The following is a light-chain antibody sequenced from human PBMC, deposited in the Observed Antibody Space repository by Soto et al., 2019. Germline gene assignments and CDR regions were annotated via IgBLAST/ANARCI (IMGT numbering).Light chain of an antibody. J-gene: IGKJ4*01. CDR2: DAS. V-gene: IGKV1-5*01. Sequence: DIQMTQSPSTLSASVVDRVTITCLARQTLSTWLAWYQQKPGKAPKLLIYDASSLESGVPSRFSGSGSGTEFTLTISSLQPDDVAAYYCQQYNSHLLTCGGGTKVEIK. CDR3: QQYNSHLLT. CDR1: QTLSTW.